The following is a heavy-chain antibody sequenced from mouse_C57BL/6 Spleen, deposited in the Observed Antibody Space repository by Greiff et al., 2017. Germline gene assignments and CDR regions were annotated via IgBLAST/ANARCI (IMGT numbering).Heavy chain of an antibody. CDR1: GYAFSSSW. J-gene: IGHJ1*03. CDR2: IYPGDGDT. CDR3: ARLVGRDWYFDV. Sequence: QVQLQQSGPELVKPGASVKISCKASGYAFSSSWMNWVKQRPGKGLEWIGRIYPGDGDTNYNGKFKGKDTLTADQSSSTAYMRLSSLTSADSAVSFGARLVGRDWYFDVWGTGTTVTVSS. V-gene: IGHV1-82*01. D-gene: IGHD2-12*01.